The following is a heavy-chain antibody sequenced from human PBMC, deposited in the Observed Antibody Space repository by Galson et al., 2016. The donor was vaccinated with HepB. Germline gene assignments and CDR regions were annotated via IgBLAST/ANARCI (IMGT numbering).Heavy chain of an antibody. J-gene: IGHJ4*02. CDR2: IKTNEGSR. D-gene: IGHD6-19*01. CDR3: VKIGGSGWYDY. V-gene: IGHV3-64D*06. Sequence: SLRLSCAAAGFTFSSAALNWLRQAPGKGLEYVSAIKTNEGSRYYEDSVKGRFTISRDNSKNTLYLQMSSLRPEDTAVYYCVKIGGSGWYDYWGQGTLVTVSS. CDR1: GFTFSSAA.